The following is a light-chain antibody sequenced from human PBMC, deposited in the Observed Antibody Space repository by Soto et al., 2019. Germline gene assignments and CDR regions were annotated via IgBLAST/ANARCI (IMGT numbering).Light chain of an antibody. CDR2: GAS. Sequence: EIVMTQSPATLSVSPGERATLSCRASQSVSSNLAWYLQKPGQAPRLLIYGASTRATGIPARFSGSGSGTKFTLTISSLQSEDFAVYYCQQYNNRPPWTFGQGTKVEIK. V-gene: IGKV3-15*01. CDR1: QSVSSN. J-gene: IGKJ1*01. CDR3: QQYNNRPPWT.